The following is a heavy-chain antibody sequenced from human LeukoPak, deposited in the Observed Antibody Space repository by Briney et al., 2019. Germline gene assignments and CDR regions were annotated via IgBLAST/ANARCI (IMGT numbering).Heavy chain of an antibody. D-gene: IGHD2-2*01. Sequence: SETLSLTCAVYGGSFSGYYWSWIRQPPGKGREWMGEINHSGSTNYNPSLKSRVTISVDTSKNQFSLKLSSVTAADTAVYYCARGEDIVVVPAAMRFDPWGQGTLVTVSS. CDR3: ARGEDIVVVPAAMRFDP. CDR1: GGSFSGYY. J-gene: IGHJ5*02. V-gene: IGHV4-34*01. CDR2: INHSGST.